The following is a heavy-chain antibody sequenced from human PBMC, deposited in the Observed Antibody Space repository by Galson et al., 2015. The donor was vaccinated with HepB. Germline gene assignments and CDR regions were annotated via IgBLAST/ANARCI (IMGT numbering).Heavy chain of an antibody. CDR3: ARDLCCYVQNEAEWEDKYITGVRSYGMDV. J-gene: IGHJ6*02. D-gene: IGHD1-26*01. V-gene: IGHV1-46*03. CDR2: INPSGGSS. CDR1: GYTFTSYY. Sequence: SVKVSCKASGYTFTSYYMHWVRQAPGQGLEWMGIINPSGGSSSYAQKFQGRVTMTRDTSTSTVYMELSSLRSEDTAVYYCARDLCCYVQNEAEWEDKYITGVRSYGMDVWGQGTTGTVSS.